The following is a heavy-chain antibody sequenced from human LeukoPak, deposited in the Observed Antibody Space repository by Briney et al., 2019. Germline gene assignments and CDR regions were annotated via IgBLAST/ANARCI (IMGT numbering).Heavy chain of an antibody. CDR2: MNPDSGNT. J-gene: IGHJ4*02. V-gene: IGHV1-8*01. D-gene: IGHD3-9*01. Sequence: ASVKVSCKASGYTFTSYDINWVRQATGQGLEWMGWMNPDSGNTGYAQKFQGRVTMTRNTSISTAYMELSSLRSEDTAVYYCARRPSKYYDILTGYYRSEFDYWGQGTLVTVSS. CDR1: GYTFTSYD. CDR3: ARRPSKYYDILTGYYRSEFDY.